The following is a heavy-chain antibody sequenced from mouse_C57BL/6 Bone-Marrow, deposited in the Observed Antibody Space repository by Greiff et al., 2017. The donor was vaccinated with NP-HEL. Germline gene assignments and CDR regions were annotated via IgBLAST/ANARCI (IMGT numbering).Heavy chain of an antibody. Sequence: QVQLKQPGAELVKPGASVKVSCKASGYTFTSYWMHWVKQRPGQGLEWIGRIHPSDSDTNYNQKFKGKATLTVDKSSSTAYMQLSSLTSEDSAVYYCAIDTTVFRSPYYYAMDYWCQGTSVTVSS. CDR1: GYTFTSYW. D-gene: IGHD1-1*01. J-gene: IGHJ4*01. CDR2: IHPSDSDT. CDR3: AIDTTVFRSPYYYAMDY. V-gene: IGHV1-74*01.